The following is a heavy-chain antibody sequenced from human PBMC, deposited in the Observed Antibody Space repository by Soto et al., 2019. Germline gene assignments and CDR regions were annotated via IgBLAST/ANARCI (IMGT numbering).Heavy chain of an antibody. CDR2: IRSKAYGGTT. V-gene: IGHV3-49*04. CDR1: GFTFNDYT. CDR3: TAGKLYPSLDFDY. J-gene: IGHJ4*02. D-gene: IGHD2-8*01. Sequence: GSLRLSCTASGFTFNDYTLIFVRQSPWKGLEWVGFIRSKAYGGTTEYAASVKGRFTIARDDSKSIAYLQMNSLKTEDTAVYYCTAGKLYPSLDFDYWGQGTLVTVSS.